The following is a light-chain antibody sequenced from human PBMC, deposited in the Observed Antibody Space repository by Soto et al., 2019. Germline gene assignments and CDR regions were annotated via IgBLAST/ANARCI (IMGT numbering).Light chain of an antibody. CDR3: QKYNNWPLT. Sequence: EIVMTQSPATLSVSPGERATLSCRASQSVSNNLVWYKQKSGQAPRLLIYGASIRATGIPARFSGSGSGTDFTLPISSLQSADFAVYYCQKYNNWPLTFGGGTKVDIK. CDR2: GAS. V-gene: IGKV3D-15*01. CDR1: QSVSNN. J-gene: IGKJ4*01.